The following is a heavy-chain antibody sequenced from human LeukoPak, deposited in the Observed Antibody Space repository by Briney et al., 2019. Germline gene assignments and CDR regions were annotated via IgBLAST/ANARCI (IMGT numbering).Heavy chain of an antibody. J-gene: IGHJ4*02. CDR1: GFSFSTYD. CDR3: ARGGYFSFDY. CDR2: ITANTRGRIT. Sequence: GGSPRLSCVTSGFSFSTYDMSWVRQAPGKGLEWVSGITANTRGRITYYADSVKGRFTISRDSSKDTLYLQMNSLRAEDTAVYFCARGGYFSFDYWGQGTLVTVSS. V-gene: IGHV3-23*01. D-gene: IGHD2/OR15-2a*01.